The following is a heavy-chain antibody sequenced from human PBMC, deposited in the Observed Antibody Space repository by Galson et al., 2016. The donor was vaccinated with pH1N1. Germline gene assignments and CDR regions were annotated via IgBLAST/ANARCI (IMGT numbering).Heavy chain of an antibody. CDR2: IKPSGGST. J-gene: IGHJ6*02. V-gene: IGHV1-46*01. Sequence: SVKVSCKASGYTFTSYYMHWVRQAPGQGLEWMGIIKPSGGSTSYAQKFQGRVTMTRDTSTSTVYMELSSLRSEDTAVYYCARTIVVVAHMDVWGQGTTVTVSS. D-gene: IGHD2-15*01. CDR3: ARTIVVVAHMDV. CDR1: GYTFTSYY.